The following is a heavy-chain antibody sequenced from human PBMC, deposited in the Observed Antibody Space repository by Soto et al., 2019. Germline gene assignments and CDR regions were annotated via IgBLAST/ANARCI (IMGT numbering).Heavy chain of an antibody. CDR2: ISSSSSYT. CDR3: ASDYAGYSSGCDS. V-gene: IGHV3-11*05. D-gene: IGHD6-19*01. CDR1: GFTFSDYY. Sequence: QVQLVESGGGLVKPGGSLRLSCAASGFTFSDYYMSWIRQAPGKGLEWVSYISSSSSYTNYADSVKGQFTISRDNPKNSLYVQMNSLTDADTAVYYCASDYAGYSSGCDSWGQGTLVTGSS. J-gene: IGHJ4*02.